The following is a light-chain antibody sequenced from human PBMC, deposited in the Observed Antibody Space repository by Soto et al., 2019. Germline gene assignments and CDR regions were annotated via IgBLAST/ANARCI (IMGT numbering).Light chain of an antibody. CDR2: VAS. CDR1: QTINNY. V-gene: IGKV1-39*01. J-gene: IGKJ3*01. CDR3: QQSYSTLCT. Sequence: DIQMTQSPSSLSASVGDSVSITCRTSQTINNYLNWYQQKPGKAPKLLIYVASTLQGGVPSRFSGSGSGTEFSLTISSLQPEESATYYCQQSYSTLCTCGPGTKVDVK.